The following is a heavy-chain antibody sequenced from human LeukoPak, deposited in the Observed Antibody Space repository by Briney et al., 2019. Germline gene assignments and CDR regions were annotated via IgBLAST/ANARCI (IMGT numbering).Heavy chain of an antibody. CDR2: LWAHGRSE. J-gene: IGHJ4*02. Sequence: GGSLRLSCSASGFTLTSHGMHWVRRAPGKGLEWVAVLWAHGRSEYYADSVKGRFSISRDTSRSTVHLQMNSMRAEDTAVYYCARDDDTSSHYSLFEYWGQGTRVTVSS. CDR1: GFTLTSHG. D-gene: IGHD3-22*01. CDR3: ARDDDTSSHYSLFEY. V-gene: IGHV3-33*01.